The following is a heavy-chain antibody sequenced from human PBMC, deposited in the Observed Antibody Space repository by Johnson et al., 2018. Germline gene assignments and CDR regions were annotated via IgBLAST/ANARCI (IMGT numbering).Heavy chain of an antibody. V-gene: IGHV4-4*01. D-gene: IGHD3-22*01. CDR1: GASFSSSHW. Sequence: QVQLQESGPRLVKPSGTLSLTCAVSGASFSSSHWWTWFRQPPGKGLEWIGEIYHSGTTSYNPSLKSRVTISIDNSKHHFSLGVSSVTAADTAVYCCATYSGGFDSSGYQHLGQGTLVSVSS. J-gene: IGHJ4*02. CDR2: IYHSGTT. CDR3: ATYSGGFDSSGYQH.